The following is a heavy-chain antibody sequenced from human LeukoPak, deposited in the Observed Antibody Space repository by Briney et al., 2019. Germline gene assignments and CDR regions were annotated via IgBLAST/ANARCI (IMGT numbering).Heavy chain of an antibody. CDR3: AREFDIVVVVAASGSYYYGMDV. D-gene: IGHD2-15*01. J-gene: IGHJ6*02. CDR1: GFTFSSYS. Sequence: GGSLRLSCAASGFTFSSYSMNCVRQAPGKGLEWVSSISSSSSYIYYADSVKGRFTISRDNAKNSLYLQMNSLRAEDTAVYYCAREFDIVVVVAASGSYYYGMDVWGQGTTVTVSS. V-gene: IGHV3-21*01. CDR2: ISSSSSYI.